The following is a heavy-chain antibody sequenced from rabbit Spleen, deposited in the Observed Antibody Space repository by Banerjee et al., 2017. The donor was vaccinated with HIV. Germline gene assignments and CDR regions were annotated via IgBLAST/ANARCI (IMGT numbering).Heavy chain of an antibody. J-gene: IGHJ4*01. D-gene: IGHD4-2*01. CDR1: GFSFNSGYV. Sequence: QDQLEESGGGLVKPRGSLTLTCKASGFSFNSGYVMCWVRQAPGKGLEWIGCINSSSGTTVYASWAKGRFTISRTSSTTVTLQMTSLTDADTATYFCARDLAAVIGWNFGLWGPGTLVTVS. CDR2: INSSSGTT. V-gene: IGHV1S45*01. CDR3: ARDLAAVIGWNFGL.